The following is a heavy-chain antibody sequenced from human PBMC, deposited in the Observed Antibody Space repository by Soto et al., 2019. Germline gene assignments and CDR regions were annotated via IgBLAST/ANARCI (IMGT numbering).Heavy chain of an antibody. V-gene: IGHV4-59*02. D-gene: IGHD5-12*01. Sequence: SETLSLTCSVSGGSVSNYYWSWVRQPPGKRLEWIGYIYYTGTHDYNPSLRGRVTMSLDMSKNQFSLDLTSVTAADTAVYFCAREWSYSGNDFWGRGTLVTISS. J-gene: IGHJ4*02. CDR1: GGSVSNYY. CDR2: IYYTGTH. CDR3: AREWSYSGNDF.